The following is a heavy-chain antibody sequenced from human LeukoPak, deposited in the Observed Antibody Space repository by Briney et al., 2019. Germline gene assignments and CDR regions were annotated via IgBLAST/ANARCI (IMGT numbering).Heavy chain of an antibody. Sequence: PGGSLRLSCAASGFTLSSSWISWVRPAPGKGLEWVANIKQDGSEKYYVDSVKGRFTISRDNAKNSLYLQMNSLRAEDTAVYYCARVGYYDYVWGSYRYPFDYWGQGTLVTVSS. CDR2: IKQDGSEK. D-gene: IGHD3-16*02. CDR1: GFTLSSSW. CDR3: ARVGYYDYVWGSYRYPFDY. J-gene: IGHJ4*02. V-gene: IGHV3-7*01.